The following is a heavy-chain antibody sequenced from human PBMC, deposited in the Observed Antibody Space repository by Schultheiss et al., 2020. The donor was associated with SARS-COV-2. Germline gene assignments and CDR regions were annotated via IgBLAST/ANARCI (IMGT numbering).Heavy chain of an antibody. CDR2: IKQDGSEK. J-gene: IGHJ2*01. CDR1: GFTFSSYA. D-gene: IGHD1-26*01. Sequence: GESLKISCAASGFTFSSYAMSWVRQAPGKGLEWVANIKQDGSEKYYVDSVKGRFTISRDNAKNSLYLQMNSLRAEDTAVYYCASDIVGATPPVFDLWGRGTLVTVSS. V-gene: IGHV3-7*01. CDR3: ASDIVGATPPVFDL.